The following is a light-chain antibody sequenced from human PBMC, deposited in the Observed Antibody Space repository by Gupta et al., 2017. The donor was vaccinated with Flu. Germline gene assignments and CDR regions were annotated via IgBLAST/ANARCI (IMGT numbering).Light chain of an antibody. CDR2: FAS. CDR1: QSVGSK. CDR3: QQEDKCPYT. V-gene: IGKV3-15*01. Sequence: EIVMTQSPATLSVSPGERATLSCRASQSVGSKLAWYQQKPGQAPRLLIYFASTRASGIPARFSGSGSGTEFTLTISSRQSEDFAVYYCQQEDKCPYTFGQGTKVEIK. J-gene: IGKJ2*01.